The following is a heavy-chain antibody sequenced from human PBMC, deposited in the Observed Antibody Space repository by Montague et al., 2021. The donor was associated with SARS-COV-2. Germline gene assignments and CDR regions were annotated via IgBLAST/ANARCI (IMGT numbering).Heavy chain of an antibody. CDR3: ARDPPDKGQARIIDS. CDR1: GFTFNNYE. D-gene: IGHD1-14*01. J-gene: IGHJ4*02. Sequence: SLRLSCAASGFTFNNYEMNWVRQAPGKGLEWVASINFGGNTRYYADSVRGRFTIFRDNSKNSLYLQMNSLRADDTAVYYCARDPPDKGQARIIDSWGQGTLVTVSS. CDR2: INFGGNTR. V-gene: IGHV3-48*03.